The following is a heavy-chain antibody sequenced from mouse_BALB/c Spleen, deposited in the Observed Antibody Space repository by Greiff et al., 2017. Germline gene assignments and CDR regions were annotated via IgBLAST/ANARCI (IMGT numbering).Heavy chain of an antibody. J-gene: IGHJ2*01. Sequence: QVQLKQPGADLVKPGALVKLSCKASGYTFTSYWMHWVKQRPGQGLEWIGEINPSNGRNNYNEKFKSKATLTVDKSSSTAYMQLSSLTSEDSAVYYCARLDYGSSPFDYWGQGTTLTVSS. CDR1: GYTFTSYW. CDR2: INPSNGRN. V-gene: IGHV1S81*02. D-gene: IGHD1-1*01. CDR3: ARLDYGSSPFDY.